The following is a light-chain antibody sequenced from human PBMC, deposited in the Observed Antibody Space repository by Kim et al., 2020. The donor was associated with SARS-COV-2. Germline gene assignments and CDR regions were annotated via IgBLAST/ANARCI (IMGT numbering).Light chain of an antibody. CDR3: QAWDSSTAV. V-gene: IGLV3-1*01. Sequence: SYELTQPPSVSVSPGQTASITCSGDKLGDKYACWYQQKPGQSPVLVIYQDSKRPSGIPERFSGSNSGNTATLTISGTQAIDEADYCCQAWDSSTAVFGTGTKVTVL. CDR2: QDS. J-gene: IGLJ1*01. CDR1: KLGDKY.